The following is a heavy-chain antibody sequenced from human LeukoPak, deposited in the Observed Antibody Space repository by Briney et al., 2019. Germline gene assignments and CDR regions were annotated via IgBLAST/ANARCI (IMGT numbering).Heavy chain of an antibody. D-gene: IGHD3-22*01. CDR2: IYTSGST. J-gene: IGHJ6*02. Sequence: SETLSLTCTVSGGSISSYYWSWLRQPAGKGVEWLGRIYTSGSTNYNPSLKSRVTMSVDTSKNQFSLKLSSVTAADTAVYYCARGSYDSSGYYYYGMDVWGQGTTVTVSS. V-gene: IGHV4-4*07. CDR3: ARGSYDSSGYYYYGMDV. CDR1: GGSISSYY.